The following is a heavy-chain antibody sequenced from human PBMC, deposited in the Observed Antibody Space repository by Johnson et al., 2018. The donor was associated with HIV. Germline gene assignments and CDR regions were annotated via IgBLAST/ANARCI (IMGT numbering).Heavy chain of an antibody. Sequence: QVQLVESGGGLVKPGGSLRLSCAASGFTFSNYGMHWVRQAPGKGLECMAVISYDGSHMYYADSVKGRFTISSDNSKNTLYLQMNSLRAEDTALYYCAKLVGATHPLDFWGQGTMVTVSS. CDR2: ISYDGSHM. CDR3: AKLVGATHPLDF. D-gene: IGHD1-26*01. CDR1: GFTFSNYG. J-gene: IGHJ3*01. V-gene: IGHV3-30*18.